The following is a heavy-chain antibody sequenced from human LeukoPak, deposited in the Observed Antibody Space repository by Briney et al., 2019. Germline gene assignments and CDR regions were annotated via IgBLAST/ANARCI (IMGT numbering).Heavy chain of an antibody. J-gene: IGHJ5*01. Sequence: GESLKISCKGSGYSFPTYWIAWVRQMPGKGLEWMGIIYPGDSDTRYSPSFQGQDTISADKSISTAYLQWRSLKASDTAMYYCARSSGLYARIDSWGQGTLVAVSS. V-gene: IGHV5-51*01. CDR1: GYSFPTYW. CDR2: IYPGDSDT. D-gene: IGHD2-8*01. CDR3: ARSSGLYARIDS.